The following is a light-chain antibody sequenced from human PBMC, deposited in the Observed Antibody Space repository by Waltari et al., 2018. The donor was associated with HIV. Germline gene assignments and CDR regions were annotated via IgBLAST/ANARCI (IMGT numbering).Light chain of an antibody. J-gene: IGLJ1*01. CDR1: ALPKKY. Sequence: SYELTQPPSVSVSLGQMARITCSGDALPKKYAYWYQQKPGQFPVLVIYKDSERPSGIPERFSGSSSGTIVTLTISGVQAEDEADYYCLSADSSGTSRCVFGTGTKVTVL. CDR3: LSADSSGTSRCV. CDR2: KDS. V-gene: IGLV3-16*01.